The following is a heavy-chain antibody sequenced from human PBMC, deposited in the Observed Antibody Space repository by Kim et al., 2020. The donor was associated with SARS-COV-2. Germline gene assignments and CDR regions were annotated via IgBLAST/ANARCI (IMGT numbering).Heavy chain of an antibody. D-gene: IGHD2-2*02. CDR2: IYSGGST. CDR1: GFTVSSNY. V-gene: IGHV3-53*01. Sequence: GGSLRLSCAASGFTVSSNYMSWVRQAPGKGLEWVSVIYSGGSTYYADSVKGRFTISRDNSKNTLYLQMNSLRAEDTAVYYCASWVAVGCSSTSCYRVLGDGGMDVWGQGTTVTVSS. CDR3: ASWVAVGCSSTSCYRVLGDGGMDV. J-gene: IGHJ6*02.